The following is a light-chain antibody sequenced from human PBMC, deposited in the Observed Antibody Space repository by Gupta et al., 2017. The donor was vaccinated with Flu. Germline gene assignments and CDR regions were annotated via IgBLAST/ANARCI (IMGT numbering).Light chain of an antibody. CDR2: AAS. V-gene: IGKV1-39*01. Sequence: APSSLSASVGDRVPITCRASQSISSYLNWYQQKPGKAPKLLIYAASSLQSGVPSRFSGSGSGTYFTLTISSLQPEDFATYYCQQSYSTPGFGPGTKVDIK. CDR3: QQSYSTPG. J-gene: IGKJ3*01. CDR1: QSISSY.